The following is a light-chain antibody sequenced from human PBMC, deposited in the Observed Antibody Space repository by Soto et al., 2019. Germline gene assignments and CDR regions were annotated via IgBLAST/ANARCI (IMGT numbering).Light chain of an antibody. CDR3: QQFATSPFT. V-gene: IGKV3-20*01. Sequence: EIVLTQSPGTLSLSPGERATLSCRARQSVASSFLAWYQQKPGQAPRLLIYGASSRSTGIPDRFSGSGSGTDFTLTITRLEPEDVAVYYCQQFATSPFTFGPGTTVDVK. CDR1: QSVASSF. CDR2: GAS. J-gene: IGKJ3*01.